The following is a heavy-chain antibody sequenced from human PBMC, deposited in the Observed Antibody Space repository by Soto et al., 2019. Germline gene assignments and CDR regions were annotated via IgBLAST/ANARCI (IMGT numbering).Heavy chain of an antibody. Sequence: QVQLVQSGAAVKKPGASVKVSCQASGYTFTSYGISWVRQAHGQGLEWMGWISAYTGNTNYAQKLQGRVTMTTDTSTSTAYMELRSLRSDDTAVYYCARFVVADDYYYYGMDVWGQGTTVTVSS. J-gene: IGHJ6*02. V-gene: IGHV1-18*04. CDR1: GYTFTSYG. CDR2: ISAYTGNT. CDR3: ARFVVADDYYYYGMDV. D-gene: IGHD6-13*01.